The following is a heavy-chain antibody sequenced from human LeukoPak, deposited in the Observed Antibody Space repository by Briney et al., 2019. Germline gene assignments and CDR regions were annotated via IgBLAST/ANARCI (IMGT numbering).Heavy chain of an antibody. J-gene: IGHJ4*02. CDR2: ISGSGGST. V-gene: IGHV3-23*01. CDR3: AKGDGFIAADVPRE. CDR1: GFTVSRNY. D-gene: IGHD6-6*01. Sequence: PGGSLRLSCAASGFTVSRNYMSWVRQAPGKGLEWVSAISGSGGSTYYADSVKGRFTISRDNSKNTLYLQMNSLRAEDTAVYYCAKGDGFIAADVPREWGQGTLVTVSS.